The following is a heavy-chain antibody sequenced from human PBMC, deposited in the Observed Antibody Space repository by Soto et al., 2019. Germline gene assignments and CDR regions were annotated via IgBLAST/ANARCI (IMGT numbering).Heavy chain of an antibody. V-gene: IGHV3-74*01. CDR3: ARPLMVRGVIIGAFDI. CDR2: INNDGSST. CDR1: GFTFSSYW. J-gene: IGHJ3*02. D-gene: IGHD3-10*01. Sequence: GGSLRLSCAASGFTFSSYWMHWVRQAPGKGLVWVSRINNDGSSTSYADSVKGRFTISRDNAKNTLYLQMNSLRAEDTAVYYCARPLMVRGVIIGAFDIWGQGTMVTVSS.